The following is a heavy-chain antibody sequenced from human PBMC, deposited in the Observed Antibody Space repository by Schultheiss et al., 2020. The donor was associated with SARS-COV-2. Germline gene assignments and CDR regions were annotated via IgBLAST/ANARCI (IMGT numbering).Heavy chain of an antibody. CDR1: GGSFSSYY. Sequence: SETLSLTCAVYGGSFSSYYWGWIRQPPGKGLEWIGYIYYSGSTYYNPSLKSLVTISVDTSKNQFSLKLSSVTAADTAVYYCARGPEPQYFQHWGQGTLVTVSS. CDR3: ARGPEPQYFQH. V-gene: IGHV4-59*06. D-gene: IGHD1-14*01. CDR2: IYYSGST. J-gene: IGHJ1*01.